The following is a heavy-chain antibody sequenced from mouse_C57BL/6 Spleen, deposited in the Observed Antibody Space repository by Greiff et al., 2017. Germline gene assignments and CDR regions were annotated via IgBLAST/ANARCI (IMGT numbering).Heavy chain of an antibody. D-gene: IGHD1-1*01. J-gene: IGHJ2*01. V-gene: IGHV1-9*01. CDR2: ILPGSGST. Sequence: QVQLQQSGAELMQPGASVKLSCKATGYTFTGYWIEWVKQRPGHGLEWIGEILPGSGSTNYNEKFKGKATFTADTSSNTAYMQLSSLSTEDAAIYSCARRGYYGSSYECFDYWGQGTTLTVSS. CDR1: GYTFTGYW. CDR3: ARRGYYGSSYECFDY.